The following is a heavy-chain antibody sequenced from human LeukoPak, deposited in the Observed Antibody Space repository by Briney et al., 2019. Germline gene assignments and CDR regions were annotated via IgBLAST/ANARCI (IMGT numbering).Heavy chain of an antibody. V-gene: IGHV1-2*06. Sequence: GASVKVSCKASGYTFTGYYMHWVRQAPGQGLEWMGRINPNSGGTNYAQKFQGRVTMTRDTSISTAYMELSRLRSDDTAVYYCATIGGYYGSGSYYPEIYWGQGTLVTVSS. D-gene: IGHD3-10*01. CDR1: GYTFTGYY. CDR3: ATIGGYYGSGSYYPEIY. CDR2: INPNSGGT. J-gene: IGHJ4*02.